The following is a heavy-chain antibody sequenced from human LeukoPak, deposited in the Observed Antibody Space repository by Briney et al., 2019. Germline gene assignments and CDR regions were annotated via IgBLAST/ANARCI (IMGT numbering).Heavy chain of an antibody. CDR2: ISFDGTNK. D-gene: IGHD4-17*01. CDR1: GVSLSNYA. Sequence: GRSLRLSCTASGVSLSNYAMHWVRRPPGRGLKWVAVISFDGTNKYYGDSVEGRFSVSRDNSKNTLYLQMNSLRPDDTAMYYCATDYGDYEPIDYWGQGTLVTVSS. V-gene: IGHV3-30*04. J-gene: IGHJ4*02. CDR3: ATDYGDYEPIDY.